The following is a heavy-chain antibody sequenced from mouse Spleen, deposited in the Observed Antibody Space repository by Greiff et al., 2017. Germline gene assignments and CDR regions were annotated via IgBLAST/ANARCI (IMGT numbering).Heavy chain of an antibody. D-gene: IGHD1-1*01. CDR3: ARQPNYYGSSYADFDY. V-gene: IGHV5-9-1*01. CDR1: GFTFSSYA. CDR2: ISSGGSYT. Sequence: DVMLVESGGGLVKPGGSLKLSCAASGFTFSSYAMSWVRQTPEKRLEWVATISSGGSYTYYPDSVKGRFTISRDNAKNTLYLQMSSLRSEDTAMYYCARQPNYYGSSYADFDYWGQGTTLTVSS. J-gene: IGHJ2*01.